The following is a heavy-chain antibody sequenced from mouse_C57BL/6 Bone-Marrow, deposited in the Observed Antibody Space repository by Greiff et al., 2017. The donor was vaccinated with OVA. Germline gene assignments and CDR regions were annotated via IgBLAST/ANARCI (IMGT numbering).Heavy chain of an antibody. CDR2: ISDGGSYT. J-gene: IGHJ4*01. CDR3: ARDRDYGSSPLYYAMDY. CDR1: GFTFSSYA. D-gene: IGHD1-1*01. V-gene: IGHV5-4*01. Sequence: EVMLVESGGGLVKPGGSLKLSCAASGFTFSSYAMSWVRQTPEKRLEWVATISDGGSYTYYPDNVKGRFTISRDNAKNNLYLQMSHLKSEDTAMYYCARDRDYGSSPLYYAMDYWGQGTSVTVSS.